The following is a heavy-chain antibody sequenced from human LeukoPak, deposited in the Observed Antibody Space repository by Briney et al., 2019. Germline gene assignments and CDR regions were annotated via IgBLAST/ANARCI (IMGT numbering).Heavy chain of an antibody. J-gene: IGHJ4*02. Sequence: SETLSLTCTVSGGSISSYYWSWIRQPPGKGLEWIGYIYHSGSTYYNPSLKSRVTISVDRSKNQFSLKLSSVTAADTAVYYCARAGAVAAVPSWGQGTLVTVSS. D-gene: IGHD6-13*01. CDR3: ARAGAVAAVPS. V-gene: IGHV4-59*12. CDR1: GGSISSYY. CDR2: IYHSGST.